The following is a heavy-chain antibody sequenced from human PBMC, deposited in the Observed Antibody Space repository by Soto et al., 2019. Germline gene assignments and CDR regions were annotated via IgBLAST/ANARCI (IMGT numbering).Heavy chain of an antibody. J-gene: IGHJ4*02. CDR3: ARDSGSPFDY. V-gene: IGHV3-30-3*01. D-gene: IGHD3-10*01. Sequence: PGGSLRLSCAASGFTFSSYAMHWVRQAPGKGLEWVAVISYDGSNKYYADSVKGRFTISRDNSKNTLYLQMNSLRAEDTAVYYCARDSGSPFDYWSQGTLVTVSS. CDR1: GFTFSSYA. CDR2: ISYDGSNK.